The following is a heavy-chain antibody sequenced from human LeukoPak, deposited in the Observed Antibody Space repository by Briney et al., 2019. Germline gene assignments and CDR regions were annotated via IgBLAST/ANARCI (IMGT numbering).Heavy chain of an antibody. D-gene: IGHD6-13*01. Sequence: PGGSLRLSCAASGFTFSSYAMSWVRQAPGKGLEWVSVISDSGDRTYYADSVKGRFTISRDNSKNTLYLQMNSLRAEDTAVYYCAKDSYSSTWYVIHFWGQGTLVTVSS. CDR2: ISDSGDRT. CDR3: AKDSYSSTWYVIHF. CDR1: GFTFSSYA. V-gene: IGHV3-23*01. J-gene: IGHJ4*02.